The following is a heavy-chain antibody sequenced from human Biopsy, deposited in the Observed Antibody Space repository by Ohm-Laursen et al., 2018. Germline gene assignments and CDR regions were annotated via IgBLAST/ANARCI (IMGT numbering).Heavy chain of an antibody. D-gene: IGHD3-22*01. J-gene: IGHJ5*02. CDR2: IFNSANT. V-gene: IGHV4-31*01. Sequence: TLSLTCTVSGGSISSGGSYWSWLRQRPGKGLEWIGYIFNSANTYYNPSLKNLITISGDTSKNQFSLKLNSVTAADTAVYYCARGDYFDSNGYFWFDPWGQGTLGTVSS. CDR3: ARGDYFDSNGYFWFDP. CDR1: GGSISSGGSY.